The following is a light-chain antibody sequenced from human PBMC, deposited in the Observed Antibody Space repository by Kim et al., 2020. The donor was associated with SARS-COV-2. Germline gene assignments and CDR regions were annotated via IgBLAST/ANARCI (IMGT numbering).Light chain of an antibody. CDR2: AAS. Sequence: DIQMTQSPSSLSASVGDRVTITCQTSQSISNYLTWYQQKAGKAPKLLIYAASNLQSGVPSRFSGSGSGTDFSLTISRLQPEDFATYFCQQSKILSRTFGQGTKVDIK. J-gene: IGKJ1*01. CDR3: QQSKILSRT. CDR1: QSISNY. V-gene: IGKV1-39*01.